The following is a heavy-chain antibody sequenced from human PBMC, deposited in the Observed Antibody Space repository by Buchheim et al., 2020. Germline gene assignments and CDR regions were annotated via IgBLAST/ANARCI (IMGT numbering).Heavy chain of an antibody. CDR3: AGDPPDSGYAFEI. CDR1: GFNFPTYA. CDR2: LWYDGSNE. D-gene: IGHD3-22*01. Sequence: VQLVESGGGVVQPGGSLRLSCAASGFNFPTYAMHWVRQAPGKGLEWLAFLWYDGSNEKYADSVKGRLTISRDNPRNMLHLRMDSLRAEDTAVYYCAGDPPDSGYAFEIWGQGT. J-gene: IGHJ3*02. V-gene: IGHV3-33*01.